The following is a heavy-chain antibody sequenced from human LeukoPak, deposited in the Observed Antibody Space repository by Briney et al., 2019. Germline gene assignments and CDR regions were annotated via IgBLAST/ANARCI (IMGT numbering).Heavy chain of an antibody. J-gene: IGHJ3*02. V-gene: IGHV3-11*04. D-gene: IGHD5-12*01. Sequence: PGGSLRLSCAASGFIFSDYYMSWIRQAPGKGLEWVSYISSSGTTKYYADSVKGRFTISRDNAKNSLYLQMNSLRAEDTAVYYCARGLRGGYQGDAFDIWGQGTMVTVSS. CDR1: GFIFSDYY. CDR3: ARGLRGGYQGDAFDI. CDR2: ISSSGTTK.